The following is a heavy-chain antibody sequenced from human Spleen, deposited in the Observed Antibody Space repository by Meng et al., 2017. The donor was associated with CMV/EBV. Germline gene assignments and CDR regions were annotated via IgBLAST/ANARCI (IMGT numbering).Heavy chain of an antibody. V-gene: IGHV3-23*03. CDR3: AKGDIVVVPAAIWSYYYYGMDV. CDR1: GFTFSSYA. Sequence: GESLKISCAASGFTFSSYAMSWVRQAPGKGLEWVSVIYSGDSSTNYADSVKGRFTISRDDSKNTLYLQMNSLRAEDTAVYYCAKGDIVVVPAAIWSYYYYGMDVWGQGTTVTVSS. CDR2: IYSGDSST. D-gene: IGHD2-2*02. J-gene: IGHJ6*02.